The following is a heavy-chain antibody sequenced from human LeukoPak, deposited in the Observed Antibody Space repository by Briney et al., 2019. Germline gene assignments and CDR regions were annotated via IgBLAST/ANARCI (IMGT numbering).Heavy chain of an antibody. CDR2: IRSKDNNYAT. CDR1: GLNFSAFA. Sequence: GGSLRLSCAAAGLNFSAFAFHWVRQPSGKGLEWIGCIRSKDNNYATTYVASVKGRFTISRDDSKNTAYLQMNSLKIEDTAVYYCARHLGAGGSGVDYWGQGTLVTVSS. J-gene: IGHJ4*02. CDR3: ARHLGAGGSGVDY. V-gene: IGHV3-73*01. D-gene: IGHD6-19*01.